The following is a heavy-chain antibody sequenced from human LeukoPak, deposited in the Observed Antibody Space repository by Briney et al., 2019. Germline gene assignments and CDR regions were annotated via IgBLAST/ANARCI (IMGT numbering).Heavy chain of an antibody. Sequence: GGSLRLSCAASGFTFSSYAMSWVRPAPGKGLAWVSIVSISGGTTYFADSVKGRFTISRDNSENTPYLQMNSLRAEDTAVYYCAKSPSWGPAAAGMRLDYWGQGTLVTVSS. D-gene: IGHD6-13*01. CDR1: GFTFSSYA. CDR2: VSISGGTT. V-gene: IGHV3-23*01. CDR3: AKSPSWGPAAAGMRLDY. J-gene: IGHJ4*02.